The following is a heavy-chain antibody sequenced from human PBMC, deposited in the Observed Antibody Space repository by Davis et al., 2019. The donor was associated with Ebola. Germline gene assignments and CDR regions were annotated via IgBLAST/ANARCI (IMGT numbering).Heavy chain of an antibody. V-gene: IGHV4-34*01. CDR1: GGSFSGYY. Sequence: PSETLSPTCAVHGGSFSGYYWSWIRQPPGKGLEWIGEINHSGSTNYNPSLKSRVTISVDTSKNQFSLKLSSVTAADTAVYYCARGRYGGPAFDYWGQGTLVTVSS. D-gene: IGHD1-26*01. CDR3: ARGRYGGPAFDY. CDR2: INHSGST. J-gene: IGHJ4*02.